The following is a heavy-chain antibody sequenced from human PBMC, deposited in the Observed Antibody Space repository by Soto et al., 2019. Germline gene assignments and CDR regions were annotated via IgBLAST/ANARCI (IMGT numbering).Heavy chain of an antibody. CDR3: ARSLAVAGMSYY. V-gene: IGHV1-2*02. J-gene: IGHJ4*02. D-gene: IGHD6-19*01. CDR1: GYTFTGYY. CDR2: INPNSGGT. Sequence: ASVRVSCKASGYTFTGYYMHWVRQAPGQGLEWMGWINPNSGGTNYAQKFQGRVTMTRDTSISTAYMELSRLRSDDTAVYYCARSLAVAGMSYYWGQGTLVTVSS.